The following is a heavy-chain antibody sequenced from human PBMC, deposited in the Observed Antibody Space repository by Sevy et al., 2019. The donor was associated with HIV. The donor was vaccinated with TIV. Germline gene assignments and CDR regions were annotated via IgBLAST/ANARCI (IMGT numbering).Heavy chain of an antibody. CDR1: GFTFSSYS. Sequence: GGSLRLSCAASGFTFSSYSMNWVRRAPGKGLEWVSSISSSSSYIYYADSVKGRFTISRDNAKNSLYLQMNSLRAEDTAVYYCARFSRGPSGGTLDYWGQGTLVTVSS. D-gene: IGHD2-15*01. J-gene: IGHJ4*02. V-gene: IGHV3-21*01. CDR2: ISSSSSYI. CDR3: ARFSRGPSGGTLDY.